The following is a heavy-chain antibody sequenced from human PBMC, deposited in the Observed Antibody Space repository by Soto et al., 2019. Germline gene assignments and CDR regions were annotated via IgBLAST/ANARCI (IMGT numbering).Heavy chain of an antibody. Sequence: SETLSLTCTVSGGSISSSSYYWGWIRQPPGKGLEWIGSIYYSGSTYYNPSLKSRVTISVDTSKNQFSLKLSSVTAADTAVYYCARVLSDSSSFFDPWGQGTLVTVSS. CDR2: IYYSGST. J-gene: IGHJ5*02. CDR1: GGSISSSSYY. CDR3: ARVLSDSSSFFDP. D-gene: IGHD6-13*01. V-gene: IGHV4-39*07.